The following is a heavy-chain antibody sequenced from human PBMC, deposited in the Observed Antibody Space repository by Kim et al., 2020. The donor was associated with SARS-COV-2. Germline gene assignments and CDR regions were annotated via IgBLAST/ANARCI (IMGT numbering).Heavy chain of an antibody. J-gene: IGHJ2*01. D-gene: IGHD5-18*01. CDR3: AKEYLTAMAPNWYFDL. V-gene: IGHV3-64D*06. Sequence: ASVKDRFSISRDNSRNTVYLKMSSLKPEDTAVYHCAKEYLTAMAPNWYFDLWGRGTLVTVSS.